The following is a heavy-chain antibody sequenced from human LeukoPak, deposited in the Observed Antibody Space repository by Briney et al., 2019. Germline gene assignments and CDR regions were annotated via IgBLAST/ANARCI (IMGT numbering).Heavy chain of an antibody. CDR1: GFTFSSYG. CDR2: IRYDGSSK. J-gene: IGHJ4*02. V-gene: IGHV3-30*02. D-gene: IGHD3-3*01. CDR3: VKDRAAWSGYSYPYFDY. Sequence: GGSLRLSCAASGFTFSSYGMHWVRQAPDKGLEWVAFIRYDGSSKYSADSVKGRFTISRDNSKNTLSLQMNSLRAEDTAVYYCVKDRAAWSGYSYPYFDYWGQGTLVTVSS.